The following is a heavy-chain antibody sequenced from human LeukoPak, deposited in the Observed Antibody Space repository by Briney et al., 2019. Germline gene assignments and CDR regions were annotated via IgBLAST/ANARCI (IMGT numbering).Heavy chain of an antibody. D-gene: IGHD6-19*01. CDR1: GGSISSGGFS. CDR3: ARIADQWWFDP. V-gene: IGHV4-30-2*01. Sequence: SETLSLTCAVSGGSISSGGFSLTWIRQAPGKGLEWIVYIYYSGSTYYSPSLKSRVTISVDRSKNQFSLTLSSVTAADTAVYFCARIADQWWFDPWGQGTLVTVSS. CDR2: IYYSGST. J-gene: IGHJ5*02.